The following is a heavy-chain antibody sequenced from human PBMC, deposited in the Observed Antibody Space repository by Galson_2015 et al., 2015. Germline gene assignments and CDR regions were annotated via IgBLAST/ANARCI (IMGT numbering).Heavy chain of an antibody. CDR2: IRGNGDYI. Sequence: SLRLSCAVSGFTFNTYTMNWVRQAPGKGLEWVSSIRGNGDYIYYGDSVKGRFTFSRDKAKTSLFLQMNSLRAEDTAVYYCAREPRGAIPAAFPNWFDLWRQGTLVTVSS. CDR1: GFTFNTYT. CDR3: AREPRGAIPAAFPNWFDL. J-gene: IGHJ5*02. V-gene: IGHV3-21*01. D-gene: IGHD2-2*01.